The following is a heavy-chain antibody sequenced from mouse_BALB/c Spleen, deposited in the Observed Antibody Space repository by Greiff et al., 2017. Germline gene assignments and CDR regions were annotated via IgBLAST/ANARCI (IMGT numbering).Heavy chain of an antibody. Sequence: EVQLQESGPGLVKPSQSLSLTCTVTGYSITSDYAWNWIRQFPGNKLEWMGYISYSGSTSYNPSLKSRISITRDTSKNQFFLQLNSVTTEDTATYYCAREGLRHYFDYWGQGTTLTVSS. D-gene: IGHD1-2*01. J-gene: IGHJ2*01. CDR2: ISYSGST. CDR3: AREGLRHYFDY. V-gene: IGHV3-2*02. CDR1: GYSITSDYA.